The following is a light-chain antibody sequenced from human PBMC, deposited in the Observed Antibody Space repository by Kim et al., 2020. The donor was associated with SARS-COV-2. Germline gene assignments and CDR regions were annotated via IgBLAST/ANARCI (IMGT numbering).Light chain of an antibody. J-gene: IGLJ1*01. Sequence: PGQTARITCSGDALPKQYAYWYQQKPGQAPVLVIYKDSERPSGIPERFSGSSSGTTVTLTISGVQAEDEADYYCQSADSSGTYYVFGTGTKVTVL. CDR1: ALPKQY. CDR2: KDS. CDR3: QSADSSGTYYV. V-gene: IGLV3-25*03.